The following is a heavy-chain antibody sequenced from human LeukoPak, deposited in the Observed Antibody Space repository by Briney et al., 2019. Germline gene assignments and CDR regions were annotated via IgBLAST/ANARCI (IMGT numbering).Heavy chain of an antibody. CDR2: IYPADSDI. D-gene: IGHD3-22*01. V-gene: IGHV5-51*01. CDR1: GYAFATYC. J-gene: IGHJ4*02. Sequence: GESLKISCRVFGYAFATYCIGWVRQVPGKGLEWMGIIYPADSDIKYNPSFEGQVTFSADKSINTAYLQWNSLKASDTAMYYCARFEVNHEDSSSYYYFDYWGQGTLVTVSS. CDR3: ARFEVNHEDSSSYYYFDY.